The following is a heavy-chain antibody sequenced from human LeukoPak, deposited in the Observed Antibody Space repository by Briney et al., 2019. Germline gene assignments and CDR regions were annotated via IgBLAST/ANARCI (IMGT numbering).Heavy chain of an antibody. CDR1: GFTFSSYA. CDR2: ISGSGGST. V-gene: IGHV3-23*01. Sequence: PGGSLRLSCAASGFTFSSYAMSWVRQAPGKGLEWVSAISGSGGSTYYADSVKGRFTISRDNSKNMLYLQMNSLRAEDTAVYYCARLAGYYGSGSYRFDYWGQGTLVTVSS. CDR3: ARLAGYYGSGSYRFDY. D-gene: IGHD3-10*01. J-gene: IGHJ4*02.